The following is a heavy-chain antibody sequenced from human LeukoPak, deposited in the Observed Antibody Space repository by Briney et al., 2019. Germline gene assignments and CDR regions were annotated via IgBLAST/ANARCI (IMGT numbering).Heavy chain of an antibody. CDR3: ARDLMGIAYRGAFYY. CDR1: GFTFSTYG. J-gene: IGHJ4*02. Sequence: GGSLRLSCAASGFTFSTYGMHWVRQAPGKGLEWVAFIRYDGSNKYYADSVKGRFTISRDNAKNSLYLQMNSLRAEDTAVYYCARDLMGIAYRGAFYYWGQGTLVTVSS. V-gene: IGHV3-30*02. D-gene: IGHD6-13*01. CDR2: IRYDGSNK.